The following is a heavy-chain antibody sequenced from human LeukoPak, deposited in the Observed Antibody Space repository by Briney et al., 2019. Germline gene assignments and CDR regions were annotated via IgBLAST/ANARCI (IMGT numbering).Heavy chain of an antibody. CDR3: AKDYSSAASYWGGDF. D-gene: IGHD1-26*01. CDR2: IQNDGSNK. J-gene: IGHJ4*02. Sequence: PGGSLRLSCTASGFTFSTYGMHWVRQAPGKGLEWGAFIQNDGSNKYFADSVKGRFTISRDNPNIPLYLQMNSLRAEDTAVYYCAKDYSSAASYWGGDFWGQGTLVTVSS. V-gene: IGHV3-30*02. CDR1: GFTFSTYG.